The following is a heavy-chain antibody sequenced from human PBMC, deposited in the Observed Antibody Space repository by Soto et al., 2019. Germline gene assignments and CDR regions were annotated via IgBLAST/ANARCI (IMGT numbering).Heavy chain of an antibody. CDR1: GCTFSDYY. CDR3: ARDSPNSGQGLDP. Sequence: GGSLRLSCAASGCTFSDYYMSWIRQAPGKGLEWVSYISSSGSTIYYADSVTGRFTISRDNAKNSLYLHMNSLRAEDTAVYYCARDSPNSGQGLDPWGQGTLVTVSS. J-gene: IGHJ5*02. CDR2: ISSSGSTI. V-gene: IGHV3-11*01. D-gene: IGHD6-19*01.